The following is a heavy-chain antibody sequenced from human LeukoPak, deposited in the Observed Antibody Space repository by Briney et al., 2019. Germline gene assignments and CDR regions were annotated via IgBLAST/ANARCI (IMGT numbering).Heavy chain of an antibody. Sequence: PGGSLRLSCAASGFTFSSYSMNWVRQAPGKGLEWVSSISSSSSYIYYADSVKGRFTISRDNAKNPLYLQMNSLRAEDTAVYYCARDGGYGSSSWYGLDYWGQGTLVTVSS. CDR1: GFTFSSYS. V-gene: IGHV3-21*01. J-gene: IGHJ4*02. D-gene: IGHD6-13*01. CDR3: ARDGGYGSSSWYGLDY. CDR2: ISSSSSYI.